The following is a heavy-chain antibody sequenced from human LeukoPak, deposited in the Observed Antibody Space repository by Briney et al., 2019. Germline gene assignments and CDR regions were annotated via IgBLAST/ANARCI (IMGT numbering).Heavy chain of an antibody. Sequence: SSETLSLTCTVSGDSISSSSYYWGWIRQPPGKGLEWIGSIYYSGTNYDNPALKRLITITVDTAKNRISLKLISETAADTAVYSCARHAIGSSGYYVDYFDYWGQGTLVTVSS. V-gene: IGHV4-39*01. D-gene: IGHD3-22*01. CDR1: GDSISSSSYY. CDR3: ARHAIGSSGYYVDYFDY. J-gene: IGHJ4*02. CDR2: IYYSGTN.